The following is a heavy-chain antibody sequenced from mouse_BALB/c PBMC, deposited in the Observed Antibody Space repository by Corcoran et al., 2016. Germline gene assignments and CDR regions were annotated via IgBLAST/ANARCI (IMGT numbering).Heavy chain of an antibody. CDR2: IKSKTDGGTT. CDR3: TRRITGNYYYYGMDV. J-gene: IGHJ1*01. CDR1: GFTFSNAW. Sequence: EVQLVESGGGLVKPGGSLRLSCAASGFTFSNAWMSWVRQAPGKGLEWVGRIKSKTDGGTTDYAAPVKGRFTISRDDSKNTLYLQMNSLKTEDTAVYYCTRRITGNYYYYGMDVWGQGTTVTVSS. D-gene: IGHD1-1*01. V-gene: IGHV10-1*01.